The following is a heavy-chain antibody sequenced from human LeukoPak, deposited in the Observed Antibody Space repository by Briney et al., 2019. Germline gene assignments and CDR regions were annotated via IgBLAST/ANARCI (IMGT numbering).Heavy chain of an antibody. J-gene: IGHJ4*02. D-gene: IGHD2-2*01. V-gene: IGHV3-23*01. CDR3: AKDRRGCSSTSCYYQLDY. CDR1: GFTFSSYA. Sequence: GGSLRLSCAASGFTFSSYAMSWVRQAPGKGLEWVSAISDSGGSTYYADSVKGRFTISRDNSKNTVYLQMNSLRAEDTAVYYCAKDRRGCSSTSCYYQLDYWGQGTLVTVSS. CDR2: ISDSGGST.